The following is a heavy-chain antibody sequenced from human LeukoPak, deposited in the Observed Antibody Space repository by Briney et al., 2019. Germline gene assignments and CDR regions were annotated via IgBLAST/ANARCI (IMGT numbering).Heavy chain of an antibody. CDR3: ASLAVAGLSEGY. Sequence: SETLSLTCTVSGGSISSDSYYWAWIRQPPGKGLEWIASIYYSGSTYYNPSLKSRVTISVDTSRNQFSLKLNSVTAADTAVYYCASLAVAGLSEGYWGQGTLVIVSS. CDR1: GGSISSDSYY. V-gene: IGHV4-39*01. CDR2: IYYSGST. J-gene: IGHJ4*02. D-gene: IGHD6-19*01.